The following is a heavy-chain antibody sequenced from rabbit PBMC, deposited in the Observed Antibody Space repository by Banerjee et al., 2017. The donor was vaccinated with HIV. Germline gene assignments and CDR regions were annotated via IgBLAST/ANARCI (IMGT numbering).Heavy chain of an antibody. CDR2: IYTGSSGTT. V-gene: IGHV1S40*01. D-gene: IGHD1-1*01. J-gene: IGHJ4*01. CDR3: ARGYASSNGDFDL. CDR1: GFSFSSSYY. Sequence: QSLEESGGGLVQPEGSLTLTCTASGFSFSSSYYMCWVRQAPGKGLEWIGCIYTGSSGTTAYASWVNGRFTISKTSSTTVTLQMTSLTAADTATYFCARGYASSNGDFDLWGPGT.